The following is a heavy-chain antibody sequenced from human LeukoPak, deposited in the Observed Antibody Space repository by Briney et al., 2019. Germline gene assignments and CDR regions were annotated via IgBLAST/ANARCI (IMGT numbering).Heavy chain of an antibody. J-gene: IGHJ4*02. CDR1: GFTFNYYA. Sequence: GGSLRLSCAASGFTFNYYAMSWVRQARGKGLEWISGISDNEGRTYYTDSVKGRFTISRDNSKNTVYLQMNNLRADDTAVYFCARHDSFIPYWGQGTLVTVSS. CDR2: ISDNEGRT. CDR3: ARHDSFIPY. V-gene: IGHV3-23*01. D-gene: IGHD5-18*01.